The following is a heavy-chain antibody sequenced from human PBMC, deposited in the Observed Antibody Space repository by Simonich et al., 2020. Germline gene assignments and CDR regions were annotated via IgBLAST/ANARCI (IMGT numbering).Heavy chain of an antibody. D-gene: IGHD2-15*01. Sequence: QVQLVQSGAEVKKPGASVKVSCKASGYTFTSYGISWVRQAPGQGLEWMGWISAYNGNTNYAQKLQGRVTMTQDTSTSTAYMELRSLRSDDTAVYYCARASRGTWWYYYFDYWGQGTLVTVSS. V-gene: IGHV1-18*01. CDR3: ARASRGTWWYYYFDY. J-gene: IGHJ4*02. CDR1: GYTFTSYG. CDR2: ISAYNGNT.